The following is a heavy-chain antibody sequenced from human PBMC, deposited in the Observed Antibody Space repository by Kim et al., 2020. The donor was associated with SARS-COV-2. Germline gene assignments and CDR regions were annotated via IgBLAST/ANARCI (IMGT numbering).Heavy chain of an antibody. D-gene: IGHD5-18*01. Sequence: YYADSVKGRFTSSRDNSKNTLYLERNSLRAEDTAVYHCAKERAYNYGNLDYWGQGTLVTVSS. J-gene: IGHJ4*02. V-gene: IGHV3-33*06. CDR3: AKERAYNYGNLDY.